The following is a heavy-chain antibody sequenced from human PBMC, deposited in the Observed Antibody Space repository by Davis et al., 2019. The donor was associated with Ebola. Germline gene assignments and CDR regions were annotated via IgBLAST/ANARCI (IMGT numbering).Heavy chain of an antibody. Sequence: GESLKISCKGSGYSFTSYWIGWVRQMPGKGLEWMGIIYPGDSETRYSPSFQGHVTISADKPISTAYLQWSSLKASDTGIYYCARHLGDYSWYYGMDVWGQGTTVTVSS. CDR2: IYPGDSET. CDR1: GYSFTSYW. J-gene: IGHJ6*02. V-gene: IGHV5-51*01. D-gene: IGHD3-16*01. CDR3: ARHLGDYSWYYGMDV.